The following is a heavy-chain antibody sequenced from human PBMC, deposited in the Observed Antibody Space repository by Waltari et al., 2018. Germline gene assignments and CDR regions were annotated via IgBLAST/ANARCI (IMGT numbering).Heavy chain of an antibody. CDR2: VDPADSET. CDR3: ATVLTTVPTYWFDP. Sequence: EVQLVQSGAEVKKPGATVKISCKASGSTFTDYSIHWVQQAPGKGLEWMGRVDPADSETIYAEKFQGRVTITADTSTDTAYMELSSLRSEDTAVYYCATVLTTVPTYWFDPWGQGTLVTVSS. V-gene: IGHV1-69-2*01. J-gene: IGHJ5*02. CDR1: GSTFTDYS. D-gene: IGHD4-4*01.